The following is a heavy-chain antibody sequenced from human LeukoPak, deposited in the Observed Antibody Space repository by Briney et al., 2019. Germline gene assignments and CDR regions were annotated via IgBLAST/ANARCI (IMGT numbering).Heavy chain of an antibody. Sequence: GGSLRLSCAASGFTFYDYAMHWVRQAPGKGLGWGSGISWNSGTIGYADSVKGRFTISRDNAKNSLYLQMNSLRAEDTALYYCAKGNNYGQSNPHDYWGQGTLVTVSS. J-gene: IGHJ4*02. CDR1: GFTFYDYA. D-gene: IGHD4-17*01. V-gene: IGHV3-9*01. CDR3: AKGNNYGQSNPHDY. CDR2: ISWNSGTI.